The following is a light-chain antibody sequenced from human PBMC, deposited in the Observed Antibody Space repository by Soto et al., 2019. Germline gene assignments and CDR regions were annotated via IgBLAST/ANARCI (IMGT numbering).Light chain of an antibody. Sequence: EIVMTQSPATLSVSPGERATLSCRASQSVSSNLAWYQQKPGQAPRLLIYGASTRATGIPARFSGSGSGKEFTLTLSSMQSEDFAVYDCQQYNNWPPWTFGQGTKVEIK. CDR2: GAS. J-gene: IGKJ1*01. V-gene: IGKV3-15*01. CDR1: QSVSSN. CDR3: QQYNNWPPWT.